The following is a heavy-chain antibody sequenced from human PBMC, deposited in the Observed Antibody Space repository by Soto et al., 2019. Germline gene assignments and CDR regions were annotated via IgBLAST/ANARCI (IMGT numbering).Heavy chain of an antibody. Sequence: SETLSLTCTVSGGSISSYYWSWIRQPPGKGLEWIGYIYYSGSTNYNPSLKSRVTISVDTSKNQFSLKLSSVTAADTAVYYCARLWFGELLGDAFDIWGQGTMVTVS. D-gene: IGHD3-10*01. V-gene: IGHV4-59*01. CDR2: IYYSGST. CDR1: GGSISSYY. J-gene: IGHJ3*02. CDR3: ARLWFGELLGDAFDI.